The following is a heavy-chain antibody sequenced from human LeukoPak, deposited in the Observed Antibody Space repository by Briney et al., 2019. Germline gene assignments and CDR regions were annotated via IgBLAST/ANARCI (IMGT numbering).Heavy chain of an antibody. J-gene: IGHJ6*03. CDR2: IKQDGSEN. CDR3: ARGRSALIGSHYYYYMDV. Sequence: GGSLRLSCAASGFTFSNYWMSWVRQPPGKGLEWVANIKQDGSENYYADSVKGRFTISRDNAKNSLYVQMSSLRADDTAVYYCARGRSALIGSHYYYYMDVWGKGTTVTVSS. D-gene: IGHD3-22*01. V-gene: IGHV3-7*04. CDR1: GFTFSNYW.